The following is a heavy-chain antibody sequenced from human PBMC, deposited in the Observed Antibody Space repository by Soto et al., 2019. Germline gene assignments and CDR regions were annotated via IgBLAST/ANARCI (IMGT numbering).Heavy chain of an antibody. D-gene: IGHD3-10*01. J-gene: IGHJ4*02. CDR3: ARATDYGSGNLNFDY. CDR2: IYYSGST. V-gene: IGHV4-31*03. Sequence: QVQLQESGPGLVKPSQTLSLTCTVSGGSISSNIYYWTWIRQRPGKGLEWIGYIYYSGSTSYSPSLKSRVTISVDTSKSQFSLKLTSVTAADTAVYYCARATDYGSGNLNFDYWGQGTLVSVSS. CDR1: GGSISSNIYY.